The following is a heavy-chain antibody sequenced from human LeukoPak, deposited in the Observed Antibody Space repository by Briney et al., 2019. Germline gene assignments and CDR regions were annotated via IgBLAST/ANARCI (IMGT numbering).Heavy chain of an antibody. J-gene: IGHJ4*02. CDR1: GFTFSGYG. V-gene: IGHV3-30*02. CDR3: AKGAKSYSSSPFDY. CDR2: IRYDGSNK. Sequence: HPGGSLRLSCAASGFTFSGYGMHWVRQAPGKGLEWVAFIRYDGSNKYYADSVKGRFTISRDNSKNTLYLQMNSLRAEDTAVYYCAKGAKSYSSSPFDYWGQGTLVIVSS. D-gene: IGHD6-6*01.